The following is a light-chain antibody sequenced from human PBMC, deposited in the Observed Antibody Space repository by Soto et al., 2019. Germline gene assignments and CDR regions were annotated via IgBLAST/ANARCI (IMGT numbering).Light chain of an antibody. V-gene: IGLV2-8*01. Sequence: QSVLTQPPSASGSPGQSVTISCTGTSSGVGGYNFVSWYQQHPGKAPKLMIYDVTERPSGVPDRFSGSKSGNTSSLTVSGLQGEDEADYYSASYAGSNIPVLFGGGTQLTVL. CDR2: DVT. CDR3: ASYAGSNIPVL. J-gene: IGLJ2*01. CDR1: SSGVGGYNF.